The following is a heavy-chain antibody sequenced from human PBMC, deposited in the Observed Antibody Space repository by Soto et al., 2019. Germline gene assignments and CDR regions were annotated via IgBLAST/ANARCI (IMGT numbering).Heavy chain of an antibody. CDR3: ARVPMVRGNYYYYDMDV. CDR2: IDWDDDK. J-gene: IGHJ6*02. V-gene: IGHV2-70*01. D-gene: IGHD3-10*01. Sequence: SGPTLVNPTQTLTLTCTFSGFSLSTSGMCVSWIRQPPGKALEWLALIDWDDDKYYKKSLKTRLTITKDTSKNQVVLTMTNMDPVDTATYYCARVPMVRGNYYYYDMDVWGQGTTVTVSS. CDR1: GFSLSTSGMC.